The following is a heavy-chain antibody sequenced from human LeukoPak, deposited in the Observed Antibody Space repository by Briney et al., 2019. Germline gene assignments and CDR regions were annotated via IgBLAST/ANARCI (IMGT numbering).Heavy chain of an antibody. V-gene: IGHV3-64D*06. D-gene: IGHD5-18*01. CDR2: IRSNGGST. CDR1: GFTSSSFP. Sequence: PGGSLRLSCSASGFTSSSFPMHWVRQAPGKGLEFVSSIRSNGGSTHYADSVKGRFTISRDNSRNTLYLQMSSLKTEDTAVYYCSRRGYTYGYDYWGQGTLVTVSS. CDR3: SRRGYTYGYDY. J-gene: IGHJ4*02.